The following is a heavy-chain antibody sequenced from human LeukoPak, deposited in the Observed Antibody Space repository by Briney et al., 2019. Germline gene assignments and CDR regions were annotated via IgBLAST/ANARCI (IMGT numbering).Heavy chain of an antibody. Sequence: GGSLRLSCAASGFTFSNYGMHWVRQAPGKGLEWVAFIRFDGSNKYYADSVKGRFTISRDNSKNTLYLQMNSLRAEDTAVYYCANDKGSGSLYYFDFWGQGTLVTVSS. CDR2: IRFDGSNK. CDR1: GFTFSNYG. J-gene: IGHJ4*02. V-gene: IGHV3-30*02. D-gene: IGHD3-10*01. CDR3: ANDKGSGSLYYFDF.